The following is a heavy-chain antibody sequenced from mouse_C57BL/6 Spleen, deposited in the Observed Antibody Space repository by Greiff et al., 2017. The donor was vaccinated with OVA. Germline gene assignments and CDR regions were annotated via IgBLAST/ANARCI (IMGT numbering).Heavy chain of an antibody. V-gene: IGHV1-15*01. Sequence: VQLQQSGAELVRPGASVTLSCKASGYTFTDYEMHWVKQTPVHGLEWIGAIDPETGGTAYNQKFKGKAILTADKSSSTAYMELRSLTSEDSAVYYCTRSSWLLQVAWFAYWGQGTLVTVSA. D-gene: IGHD2-3*01. CDR1: GYTFTDYE. CDR3: TRSSWLLQVAWFAY. CDR2: IDPETGGT. J-gene: IGHJ3*01.